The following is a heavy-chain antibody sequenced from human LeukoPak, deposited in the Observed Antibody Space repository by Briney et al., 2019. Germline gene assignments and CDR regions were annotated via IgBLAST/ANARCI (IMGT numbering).Heavy chain of an antibody. CDR3: AKEMYSSSWYYFDY. CDR2: ISGSGGST. Sequence: GGTLRLSCAASGFTFSSYGMSWVRQAPGKGLEWVSAISGSGGSTYYADSVKGRFTISRDNSKNTLYLQMNSLRAEDTAVYYCAKEMYSSSWYYFDYWGQGTLVTVSS. CDR1: GFTFSSYG. V-gene: IGHV3-23*01. D-gene: IGHD6-13*01. J-gene: IGHJ4*02.